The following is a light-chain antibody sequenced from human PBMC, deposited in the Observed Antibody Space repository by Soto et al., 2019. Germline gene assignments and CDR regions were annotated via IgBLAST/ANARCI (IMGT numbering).Light chain of an antibody. CDR2: AVN. J-gene: IGLJ3*02. CDR3: CSYAGSYTRV. V-gene: IGLV2-11*01. CDR1: SSDVGDYNY. Sequence: QSALTQPRSVSGSPGQSVPISCTGTSSDVGDYNYVSWYQQHPGKAPKILIYAVNMRPSGVPDRYSGSKSGNTASLTISGLQAEDEADYSCCSYAGSYTRVFGGGTKRTVL.